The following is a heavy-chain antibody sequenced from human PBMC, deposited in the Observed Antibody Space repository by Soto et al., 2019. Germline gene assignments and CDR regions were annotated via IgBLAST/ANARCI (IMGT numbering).Heavy chain of an antibody. V-gene: IGHV1-69*13. CDR2: IIPIFGTA. CDR1: GDTFSSYA. CDR3: ARDWSYCTNGVCYYYFDY. D-gene: IGHD2-8*01. J-gene: IGHJ4*02. Sequence: SVKVSCKASGDTFSSYAISWVRQAPGQGLEWMGGIIPIFGTANYAQKFQGRVTITADESTSTAYMELSSLRSEDTAVYYCARDWSYCTNGVCYYYFDYWGQGTLVTVSS.